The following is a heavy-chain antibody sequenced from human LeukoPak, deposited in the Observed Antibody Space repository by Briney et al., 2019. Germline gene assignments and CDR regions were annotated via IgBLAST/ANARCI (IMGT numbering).Heavy chain of an antibody. CDR1: GGTFSSYA. CDR3: ARELERRYYYYGMDV. Sequence: SVKLSCKASGGTFSSYAISWVRQAPGQGLEWMGGIIPIFGTANYAQKFQGRVTITADESTSTAYMELSSLRSEDTAVYYCARELERRYYYYGMDVWGQGTTVTVSS. V-gene: IGHV1-69*01. CDR2: IIPIFGTA. D-gene: IGHD1-1*01. J-gene: IGHJ6*02.